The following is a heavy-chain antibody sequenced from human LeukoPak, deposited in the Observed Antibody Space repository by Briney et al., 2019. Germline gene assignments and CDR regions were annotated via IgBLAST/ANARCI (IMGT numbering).Heavy chain of an antibody. V-gene: IGHV4-34*01. CDR3: ARHRRPTTVADY. J-gene: IGHJ4*02. CDR2: ITHSGST. D-gene: IGHD4-23*01. Sequence: SGTLSLTCAVYGGSFSDYSWSWIRQPPGKGLEWIGEITHSGSTNYNPSLKSRVTFSVDTSKNQFSLNLSSVTAADTAVYYCARHRRPTTVADYWGQGTLVTVSS. CDR1: GGSFSDYS.